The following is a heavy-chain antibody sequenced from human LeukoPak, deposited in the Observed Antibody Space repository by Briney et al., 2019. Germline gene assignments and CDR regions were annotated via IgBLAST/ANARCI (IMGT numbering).Heavy chain of an antibody. CDR3: ARDLYDFWSGYYRPNWFDP. J-gene: IGHJ5*02. CDR2: ISSSSSYI. Sequence: WGSLRLSCAASGFTFSSYSMNWVRQAPGKGLEWVSSISSSSSYIYYADSVKGRFTISRDNAKNSLYLQMNSLRAEDTAVYYCARDLYDFWSGYYRPNWFDPWGQGTLVTVSS. V-gene: IGHV3-21*01. D-gene: IGHD3-3*01. CDR1: GFTFSSYS.